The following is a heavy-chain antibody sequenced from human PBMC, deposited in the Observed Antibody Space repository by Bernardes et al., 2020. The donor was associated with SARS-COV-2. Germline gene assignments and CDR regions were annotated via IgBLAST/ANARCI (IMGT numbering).Heavy chain of an antibody. CDR2: ISSSGSTI. J-gene: IGHJ6*02. Sequence: GGSLRLSCAASGFTFSDYYMSWIRQAPGKGLEWVSYISSSGSTIYYADSVKGRFTISRDNAKNSLYLHMNSLRAEDTAVYYCASLFGIAVAGKGYYYGMDVWGQGTTVTVSS. CDR3: ASLFGIAVAGKGYYYGMDV. V-gene: IGHV3-11*01. CDR1: GFTFSDYY. D-gene: IGHD6-19*01.